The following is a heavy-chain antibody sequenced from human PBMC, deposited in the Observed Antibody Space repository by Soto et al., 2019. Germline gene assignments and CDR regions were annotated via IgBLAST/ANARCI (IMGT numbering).Heavy chain of an antibody. CDR2: INPDNGNT. Sequence: ASVKVSCKASGYTFTRYTMNWVRQAPGQRLEWMGWINPDNGNTKSSQKFQDRVIITRDTSASTAYMDLSSLRSEDTAVYYCARGIATGQLDSRGQRTLVPASP. CDR1: GYTFTRYT. D-gene: IGHD2-15*01. J-gene: IGHJ5*01. CDR3: ARGIATGQLDS. V-gene: IGHV1-3*01.